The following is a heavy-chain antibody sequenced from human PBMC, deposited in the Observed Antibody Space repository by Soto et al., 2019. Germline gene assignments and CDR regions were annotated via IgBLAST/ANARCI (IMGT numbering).Heavy chain of an antibody. Sequence: GGSLRLSCSASGFTLSNFAMSWVRQAPGKGLEWVSVVSGAGITTKYADSVKGRFIISKDNSNNTVSLQMHSLRVEDTGIYYCAKGQLRGLDNGNFDYWGQGTLVTVSS. CDR1: GFTLSNFA. CDR2: VSGAGITT. V-gene: IGHV3-23*01. J-gene: IGHJ4*02. D-gene: IGHD1-26*01. CDR3: AKGQLRGLDNGNFDY.